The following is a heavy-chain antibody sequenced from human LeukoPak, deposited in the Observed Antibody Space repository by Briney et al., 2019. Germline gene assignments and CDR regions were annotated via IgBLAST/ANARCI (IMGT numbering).Heavy chain of an antibody. Sequence: GGSLRLSCAASGFTFSTYAMSWVRQAPGKGLEWVSVISGSTDSTYYADSVKGRFTISRDNSKNTLYLQMNSLRAEETAVYYCAKGGYDLWSGYSPYFDYWGQGTLVTVSS. D-gene: IGHD3-3*01. V-gene: IGHV3-23*01. CDR3: AKGGYDLWSGYSPYFDY. J-gene: IGHJ4*02. CDR2: ISGSTDST. CDR1: GFTFSTYA.